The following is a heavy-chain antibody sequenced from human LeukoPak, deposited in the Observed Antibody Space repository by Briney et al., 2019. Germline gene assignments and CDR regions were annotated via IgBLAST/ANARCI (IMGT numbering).Heavy chain of an antibody. V-gene: IGHV3-23*01. J-gene: IGHJ4*02. CDR2: ITTSDGNT. CDR1: GFTLSSYT. Sequence: GGSLRLSCAASGFTLSSYTMSWVRQAPGKGLEWVSTITTSDGNTYYADSVKGRFTVSRDNSKNTLFLQMNSLRAEDTAVYYCAKDGGLWVSAHWGNSWGRGTLVTVSS. CDR3: AKDGGLWVSAHWGNS. D-gene: IGHD3-16*01.